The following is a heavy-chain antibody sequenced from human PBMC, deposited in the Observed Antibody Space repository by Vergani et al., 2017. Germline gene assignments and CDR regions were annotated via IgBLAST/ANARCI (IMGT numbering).Heavy chain of an antibody. CDR1: EYSFGNYW. CDR2: MYPADSDT. J-gene: IGHJ4*02. D-gene: IGHD1-1*01. Sequence: EVELVQSGPEMRKPGESLKISCKGSEYSFGNYWIGWVRQMPGKGLEWMGIMYPADSDTRYSPSFQGQVTISADKSISTAFLQWDSLKASYTALYYCARHTTYTDSWGQGTLVTVSS. V-gene: IGHV5-51*01. CDR3: ARHTTYTDS.